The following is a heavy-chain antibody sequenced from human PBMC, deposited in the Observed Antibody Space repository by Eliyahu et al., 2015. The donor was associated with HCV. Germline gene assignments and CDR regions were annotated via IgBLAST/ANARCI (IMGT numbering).Heavy chain of an antibody. CDR1: GGSIGTRSYY. Sequence: QLQLQESGPGLVKPSETLSLTCTVSGGSIGTRSYYWSWIRQPPGKGLEWIGSIYYSGSTYYNPSLKSRVTISVDTSKNQFSLKLNSVTAADTAMYYCARLVAVAVPYYFDYWGQGTLVTVSS. CDR2: IYYSGST. CDR3: ARLVAVAVPYYFDY. D-gene: IGHD6-19*01. J-gene: IGHJ4*02. V-gene: IGHV4-39*01.